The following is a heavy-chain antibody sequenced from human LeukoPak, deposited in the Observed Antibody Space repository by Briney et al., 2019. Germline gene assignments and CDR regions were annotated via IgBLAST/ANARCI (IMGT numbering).Heavy chain of an antibody. D-gene: IGHD2-21*02. CDR2: IWYDGSNK. J-gene: IGHJ6*02. CDR1: GFTFSSYG. CDR3: ARDKVEYCGGDCYSLYYYGMDV. Sequence: GGSLRLSCAASGFTFSSYGMHWVRQAPGKGLEWVAVIWYDGSNKYYADSVKGRFTISRDNSKNTLYPQMNSLRAEDTAVYYCARDKVEYCGGDCYSLYYYGMDVWGQGTTVTVSS. V-gene: IGHV3-33*01.